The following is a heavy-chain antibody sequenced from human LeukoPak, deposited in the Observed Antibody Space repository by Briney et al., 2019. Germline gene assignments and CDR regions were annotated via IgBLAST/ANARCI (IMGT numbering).Heavy chain of an antibody. V-gene: IGHV4-39*07. CDR1: GGSINSGSCY. Sequence: SETLSLTCTVSGDPTVSGGSINSGSCYWGWIRQPPGRGLEWVGGIYFSGSSYYNSSLKSRVTISVDTSKSQCSLKMRSVTAADTAVYYCARLTFPGLRYDGRRIFDIWGQESVVTVSS. CDR2: IYFSGSS. J-gene: IGHJ3*02. D-gene: IGHD3-3*01. CDR3: ARLTFPGLRYDGRRIFDI.